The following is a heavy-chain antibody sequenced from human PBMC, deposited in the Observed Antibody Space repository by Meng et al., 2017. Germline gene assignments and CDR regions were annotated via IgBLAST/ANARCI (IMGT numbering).Heavy chain of an antibody. V-gene: IGHV3-11*04. D-gene: IGHD1-26*01. J-gene: IGHJ4*02. Sequence: GESLKISCAASGFSFSDRYMSWVRQAPGKGLEWISYITNVGSTMYYADSVKGRFTISRDNAKNSLYLQMNSLRAEDTAVYYCATTLSWELPTTFDYWGQGTLVTVSS. CDR2: ITNVGSTM. CDR1: GFSFSDRY. CDR3: ATTLSWELPTTFDY.